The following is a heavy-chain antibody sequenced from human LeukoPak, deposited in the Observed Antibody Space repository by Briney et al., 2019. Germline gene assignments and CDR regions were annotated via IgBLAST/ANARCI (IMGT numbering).Heavy chain of an antibody. Sequence: PSETLSLTCTVSGDSISSYYWNWVRQPPGKGLEWIGYIYYSGSTNCNPSLKSRVTISIDTSKNQFSLKLRSVTAADTAVYYCAREAPIVRGLRWDYWGQGTLVTVSS. J-gene: IGHJ4*02. CDR2: IYYSGST. CDR1: GDSISSYY. CDR3: AREAPIVRGLRWDY. V-gene: IGHV4-59*01. D-gene: IGHD3-10*01.